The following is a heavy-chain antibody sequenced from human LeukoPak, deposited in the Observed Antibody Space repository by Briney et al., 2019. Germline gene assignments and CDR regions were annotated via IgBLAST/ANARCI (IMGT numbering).Heavy chain of an antibody. J-gene: IGHJ4*02. D-gene: IGHD2-8*02. CDR2: IFPSGGEI. Sequence: GGSLRLSCAASGFSFSSYSMIWVRQPPGKGLEWVSSIFPSGGEIHYADSVRGRFTISRDNSKSTLSLQMNSLRAEDTAIYYCATYRQVLLPFESWGQGTLVTVSS. CDR1: GFSFSSYS. CDR3: ATYRQVLLPFES. V-gene: IGHV3-23*01.